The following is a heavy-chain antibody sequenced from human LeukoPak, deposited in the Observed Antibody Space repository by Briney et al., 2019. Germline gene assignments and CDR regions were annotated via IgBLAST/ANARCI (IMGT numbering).Heavy chain of an antibody. J-gene: IGHJ5*02. Sequence: GGSLRLSCAASGFSFSSHWMSWVRQAPGKGLEWVAFIRYDGSNKYYADSVKGRFTISRDNSKNTLYLQMNSLRAEDTAVYYCARGENIAAAAPYNWFDPWGQGTLVTVSS. V-gene: IGHV3-30*02. CDR1: GFSFSSHW. CDR2: IRYDGSNK. CDR3: ARGENIAAAAPYNWFDP. D-gene: IGHD6-13*01.